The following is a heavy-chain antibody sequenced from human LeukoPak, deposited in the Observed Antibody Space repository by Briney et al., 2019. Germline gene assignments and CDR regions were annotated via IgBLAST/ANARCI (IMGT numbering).Heavy chain of an antibody. J-gene: IGHJ4*02. V-gene: IGHV3-7*01. D-gene: IGHD2-21*02. CDR3: ARDRFNAYGDTELGY. Sequence: GGSLRLSCAASGFTFTNYWMSWVRQAPGKGLEWVANIKQDGSEKYYVDSVKGRFTISRDNAKNSLYLHMNSLRAEDTAVYYCARDRFNAYGDTELGYWGQGILVTVSS. CDR1: GFTFTNYW. CDR2: IKQDGSEK.